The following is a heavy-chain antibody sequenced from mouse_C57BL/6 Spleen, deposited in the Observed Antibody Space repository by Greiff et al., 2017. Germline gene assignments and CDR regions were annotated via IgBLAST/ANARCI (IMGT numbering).Heavy chain of an antibody. CDR1: GFTFSSYG. V-gene: IGHV5-6*01. CDR3: ARRGYDGYYFDY. J-gene: IGHJ2*01. D-gene: IGHD2-3*01. Sequence: EVHLVESGGDLVKPGGSLKLSCAASGFTFSSYGMSWVRQTPDKRLEWVATISSGGSYTYYPDSVKGRFPISRDNAKNTLYLQMSSLKSEDTAMYYCARRGYDGYYFDYWGQGTTRTVSS. CDR2: ISSGGSYT.